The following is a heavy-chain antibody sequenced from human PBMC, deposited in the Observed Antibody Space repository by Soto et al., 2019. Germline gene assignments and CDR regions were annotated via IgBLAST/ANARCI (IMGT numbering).Heavy chain of an antibody. V-gene: IGHV1-69*06. CDR1: GGTFSSYA. CDR3: ARARLIVPAATRINYYYYGMDV. CDR2: IIPIFGTA. J-gene: IGHJ6*02. Sequence: QVQLVQSGAEVKKPGSSVKVSCKASGGTFSSYAISWVRQAPGQGLEWMGGIIPIFGTANYAQKFQGRVTITADKSTSTAYMELSSLRSEDTAVYYCARARLIVPAATRINYYYYGMDVWGQGTTVTVSS. D-gene: IGHD2-2*01.